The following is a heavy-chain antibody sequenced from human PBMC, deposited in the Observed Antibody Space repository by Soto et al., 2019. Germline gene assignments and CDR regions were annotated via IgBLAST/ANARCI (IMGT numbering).Heavy chain of an antibody. D-gene: IGHD4-17*01. J-gene: IGHJ4*02. CDR3: ARESRNDYGDYYSFDY. V-gene: IGHV3-21*01. CDR2: ISSSSRHN. CDR1: GFSFSSYR. Sequence: EVRLVESGGGLVKPGGSLRLSCEASGFSFSSYRMNWVRQAPGKGLEWVSSISSSSRHNYTAASVKGRFTISRDNARNSVALHMNSLRAEDTGVYYCARESRNDYGDYYSFDYWSQGTLVPVSS.